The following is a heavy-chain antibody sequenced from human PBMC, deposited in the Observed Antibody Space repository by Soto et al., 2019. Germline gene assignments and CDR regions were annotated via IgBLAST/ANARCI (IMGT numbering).Heavy chain of an antibody. CDR2: INHSGST. Sequence: PSETLSLTCAVYGVSGGSFSGYYWSWIRQPPGKGLEWIGEINHSGSTNYHPSLKSRVTISVDTSNNQFSLKLSAVTAAARAVYSFARQNYDRRGYYPYYSGMAAWGQGT. J-gene: IGHJ6*02. CDR1: GVSGGSFSGYY. CDR3: ARQNYDRRGYYPYYSGMAA. D-gene: IGHD3-22*01. V-gene: IGHV4-34*01.